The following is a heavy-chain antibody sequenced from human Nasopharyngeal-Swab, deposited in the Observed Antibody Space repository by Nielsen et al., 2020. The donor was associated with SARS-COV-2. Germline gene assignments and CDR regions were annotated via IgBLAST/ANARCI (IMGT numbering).Heavy chain of an antibody. Sequence: ASVKVSCKASGYTFTSYHMHWVRQAPGQGLEWMGIINPSGGSTSYAQKFQGRVTMTRDTSTSTVYMELSSLRSEDTAVYYCARDCDGSGSLFGWFDPWGQGTLVTVSS. CDR3: ARDCDGSGSLFGWFDP. D-gene: IGHD3-10*01. V-gene: IGHV1-46*01. J-gene: IGHJ5*02. CDR1: GYTFTSYH. CDR2: INPSGGST.